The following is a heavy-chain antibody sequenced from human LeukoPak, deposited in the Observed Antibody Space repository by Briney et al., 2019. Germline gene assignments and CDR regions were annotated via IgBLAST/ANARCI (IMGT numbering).Heavy chain of an antibody. CDR3: ARVNKAYYGSGSYYSLYYYMDV. J-gene: IGHJ6*03. CDR2: IIPIFGTA. V-gene: IGHV1-69*13. CDR1: GGTFSSYA. D-gene: IGHD3-10*01. Sequence: SVKVSCKASGGTFSSYAISWVRQAPGQGLEWMGGIIPIFGTANYAQKFQGRVTITADESTSTAYIELSSLRSEDTAVYYCARVNKAYYGSGSYYSLYYYMDVWGKGTTVTVSS.